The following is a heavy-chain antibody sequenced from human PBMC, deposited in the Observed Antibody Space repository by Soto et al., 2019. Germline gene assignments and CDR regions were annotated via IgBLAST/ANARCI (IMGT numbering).Heavy chain of an antibody. Sequence: PGGSLRLSCAASGFTFSSYGMHWVRQAPGKGLEWVAVIGYDGSNKYYADSVKGRFTISRDNSKNTLYLQMNSLRAEDTAVYYCAGSRSTPYYYYGMDVWGQGTTVTVSS. CDR2: IGYDGSNK. V-gene: IGHV3-33*01. CDR3: AGSRSTPYYYYGMDV. CDR1: GFTFSSYG. J-gene: IGHJ6*02.